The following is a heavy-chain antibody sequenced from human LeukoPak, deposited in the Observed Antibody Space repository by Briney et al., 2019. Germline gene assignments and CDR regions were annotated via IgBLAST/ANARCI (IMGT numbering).Heavy chain of an antibody. CDR1: GGSISSSPYY. J-gene: IGHJ4*02. V-gene: IGHV4-39*07. CDR3: ARGGTYGSGSYFSDY. Sequence: NASETLSLTCTVSGGSISSSPYYWGWIRQPPGKGLEWIGSIYHSGNTYYSPSLKSRVTISVDTSKNQFSLKLFSVTAVDTAVYYCARGGTYGSGSYFSDYWGQGTLVTVSS. CDR2: IYHSGNT. D-gene: IGHD3-10*01.